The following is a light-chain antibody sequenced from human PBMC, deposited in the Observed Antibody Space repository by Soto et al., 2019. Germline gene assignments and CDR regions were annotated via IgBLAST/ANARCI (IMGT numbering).Light chain of an antibody. V-gene: IGLV1-44*01. J-gene: IGLJ2*01. CDR3: ATWDDRLNGVV. Sequence: QSVLTQPPSASGTPGQRVTISCSGSSSNIGANTVNWYQQLPGTAPKLLIYSNNQRPSGVPDRFSGSKSGTSASLAISGPQSEDETDYYCATWDDRLNGVVFGRGTKLTVL. CDR1: SSNIGANT. CDR2: SNN.